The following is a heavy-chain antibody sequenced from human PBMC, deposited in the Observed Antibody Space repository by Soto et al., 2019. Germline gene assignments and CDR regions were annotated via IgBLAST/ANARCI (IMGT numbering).Heavy chain of an antibody. V-gene: IGHV1-69*12. CDR1: GGTFSSYA. CDR2: IIPIFGTA. Sequence: QVQLVQSGAEVKKPGSSVKVSCKASGGTFSSYAISWVRQAPGQGLEWMGGIIPIFGTANYAQKFQGRVTITADVSTSTAYMELSTLRSEDTPLYYRARNFDYSNYNRFHPWGQGTLVTVSS. J-gene: IGHJ5*02. CDR3: ARNFDYSNYNRFHP. D-gene: IGHD4-4*01.